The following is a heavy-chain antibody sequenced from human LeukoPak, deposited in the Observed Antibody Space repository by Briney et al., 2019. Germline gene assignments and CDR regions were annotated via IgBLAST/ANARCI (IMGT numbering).Heavy chain of an antibody. V-gene: IGHV4-59*01. J-gene: IGHJ4*02. CDR1: GGSISSYY. CDR2: IYYSGST. CDR3: ARDFRGTGAFDY. Sequence: SETLSLTCTVSGGSISSYYWSWVRQPPGKGLEWIGYIYYSGSTNYNPSLKSRVTISVDTSKNQFSLKLSSVTAADTAVYYCARDFRGTGAFDYWGQGTLVTVSS. D-gene: IGHD3/OR15-3a*01.